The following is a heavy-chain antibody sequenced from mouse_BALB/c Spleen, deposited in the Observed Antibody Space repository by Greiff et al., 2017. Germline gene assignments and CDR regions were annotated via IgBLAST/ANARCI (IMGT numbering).Heavy chain of an antibody. J-gene: IGHJ2*01. V-gene: IGHV1-20*02. CDR2: INPYNGDT. D-gene: IGHD1-1*01. CDR1: GYSFTGYF. Sequence: VQLQQSGPELVKPGASVKISCKASGYSFTGYFMNWVMQSHGKSLEWIGRINPYNGDTFYNQKFKGKATLTVDKSSSTAHMELRSLASEDSAVYYYATRGITTDYFDYWGQGTTLTVSA. CDR3: ATRGITTDYFDY.